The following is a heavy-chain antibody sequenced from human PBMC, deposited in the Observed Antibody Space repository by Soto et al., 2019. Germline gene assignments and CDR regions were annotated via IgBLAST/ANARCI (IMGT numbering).Heavy chain of an antibody. CDR1: GGSISSGDYY. Sequence: SETLSLTCTVSGGSISSGDYYWSWIRQPPGKGLEWIGYIYCSGSTYYNPSLKSRVTISVDTSNNQVSLQLNSVTPDDTAVYYCARLIGNSWLGSWGQGTLVTVSS. CDR2: IYCSGST. CDR3: ARLIGNSWLGS. D-gene: IGHD3-16*01. V-gene: IGHV4-30-4*01. J-gene: IGHJ5*01.